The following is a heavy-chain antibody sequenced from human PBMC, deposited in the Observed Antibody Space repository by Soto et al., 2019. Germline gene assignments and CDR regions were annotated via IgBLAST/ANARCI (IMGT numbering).Heavy chain of an antibody. CDR1: GYNFTFHW. V-gene: IGHV5-51*01. CDR3: AFSRHLGLGDL. J-gene: IGHJ4*02. CDR2: IYPGDSDT. D-gene: IGHD3-16*01. Sequence: PGGCLKISCNGSGYNFTFHWIDGVRQMPGKGLEGMGIIYPGDSDTRYSSSFQGQVTISADKSISTAYLQWSSLKASDTAMYYCAFSRHLGLGDLWGQGALVTGSS.